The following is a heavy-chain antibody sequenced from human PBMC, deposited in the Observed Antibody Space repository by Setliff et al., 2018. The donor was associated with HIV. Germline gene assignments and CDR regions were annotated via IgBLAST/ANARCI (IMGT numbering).Heavy chain of an antibody. Sequence: SETLSLTCTVSGGSISSGDHYWSWIRQPPGKGLEWIGYIYNSVSTFYNPSLKSRITILVDTSRNQFSLKLNSVTAADTAVYYCARGVRGIVATTHWGQGALVTVSS. CDR3: ARGVRGIVATTH. V-gene: IGHV4-30-4*01. J-gene: IGHJ4*02. D-gene: IGHD5-12*01. CDR1: GGSISSGDHY. CDR2: IYNSVST.